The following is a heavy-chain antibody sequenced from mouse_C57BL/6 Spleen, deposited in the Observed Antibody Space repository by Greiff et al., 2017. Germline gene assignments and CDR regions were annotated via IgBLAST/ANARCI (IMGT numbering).Heavy chain of an antibody. CDR1: GYTFTDYY. CDR2: IYPGSGNT. J-gene: IGHJ1*03. CDR3: ARLTTVVPWYFDV. D-gene: IGHD1-1*01. Sequence: QVHVKQSGAELVRPGASVKLSCKASGYTFTDYYINWVKQRPGQGLEWIARIYPGSGNTYYNEKFKGKATLTAEKSSSTAYMQLSSLTSEDSAVYFCARLTTVVPWYFDVWGTGTTVTVSS. V-gene: IGHV1-76*01.